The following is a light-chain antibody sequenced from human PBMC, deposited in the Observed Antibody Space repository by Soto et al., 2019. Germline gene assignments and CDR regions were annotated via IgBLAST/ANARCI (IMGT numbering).Light chain of an antibody. CDR3: GSYTSAYVRI. CDR1: SSDVGRYNY. CDR2: EVT. Sequence: QSALAQPASVSGSPGQSITISCTGTSSDVGRYNYVSWYQQYPGRAPKLIIYEVTNRPSGVSDRFSGSKSGNVASLTISGLQAADEADYYCGSYTSAYVRIFGIGTKVTVL. V-gene: IGLV2-14*01. J-gene: IGLJ1*01.